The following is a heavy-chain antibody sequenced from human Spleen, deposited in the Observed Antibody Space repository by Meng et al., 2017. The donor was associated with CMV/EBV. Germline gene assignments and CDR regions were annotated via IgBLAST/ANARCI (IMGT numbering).Heavy chain of an antibody. CDR1: GFTFSDYY. V-gene: IGHV3-11*04. CDR3: VRDGGGSHTKYFHN. D-gene: IGHD1-26*01. CDR2: IDTTGSIT. J-gene: IGHJ1*01. Sequence: GESLKISCAASGFTFSDYYMTWIRQAPGKGLEWVSYIDTTGSITAYADSVKGRFTVSRGNARNSLYLQMNSLRDEDTAVYYCVRDGGGSHTKYFHNWGQGTLVTVSS.